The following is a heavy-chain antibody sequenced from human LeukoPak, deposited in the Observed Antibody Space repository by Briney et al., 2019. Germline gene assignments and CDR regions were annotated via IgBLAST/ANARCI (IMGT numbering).Heavy chain of an antibody. CDR3: ARDDLGTYDAFDI. CDR1: GGTFSGYA. D-gene: IGHD1-1*01. J-gene: IGHJ3*02. Sequence: ASVKVSCKASGGTFSGYAISWVRQAPGQGLEWMGRIIPILGIANYAQKFQGRVTITADKSTSTAYMELSSLRSEDTAVYYCARDDLGTYDAFDIWGQGTMVTVSS. V-gene: IGHV1-69*04. CDR2: IIPILGIA.